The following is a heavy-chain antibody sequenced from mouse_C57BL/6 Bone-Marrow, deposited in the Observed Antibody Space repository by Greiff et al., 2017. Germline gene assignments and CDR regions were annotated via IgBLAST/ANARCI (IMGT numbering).Heavy chain of an antibody. CDR1: GYTFTSYW. CDR2: IDPSDSYT. D-gene: IGHD3-1*01. CDR3: ARERGGYDY. V-gene: IGHV1-69*01. J-gene: IGHJ2*01. Sequence: VKLVESGAELVMPGASVKLSCKASGYTFTSYWMHWVKQRPGQGLEWIGEIDPSDSYTNYNQKFKGKATLTVDKSSSTAYMQLSSLTSEDSAVYYCARERGGYDYWGQGTTLTVSS.